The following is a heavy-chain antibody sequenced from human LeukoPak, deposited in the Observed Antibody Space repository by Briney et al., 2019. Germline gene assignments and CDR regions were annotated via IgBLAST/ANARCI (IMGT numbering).Heavy chain of an antibody. J-gene: IGHJ4*02. CDR3: VREDTPATANY. CDR1: GFNFXXHA. D-gene: IGHD2-21*02. Sequence: GFNFXXHAMXXVRQTPGKGLEWVSAISGGGDITYYADSVKGRFTISRDNSKDTLFLQMHSLRPGDTAVYYCVREDTPATANYWGQGTLVTISS. CDR2: ISGGGDIT. V-gene: IGHV3-23*01.